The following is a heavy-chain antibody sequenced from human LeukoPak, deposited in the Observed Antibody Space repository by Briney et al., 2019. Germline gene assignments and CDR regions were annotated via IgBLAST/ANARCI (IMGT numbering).Heavy chain of an antibody. D-gene: IGHD3-22*01. V-gene: IGHV3-15*01. Sequence: GGSLRLSCAASGFTVSSNYMSWVRQAPGKGLEWLGRIKRETDGGTIDYAAPVKGRFTISRDDSRNTLYLQMDSLKIEDTAVYYCTTDRYYDNSELQFQHWGQGTLVTVSS. CDR3: TTDRYYDNSELQFQH. CDR2: IKRETDGGTI. CDR1: GFTVSSNY. J-gene: IGHJ1*01.